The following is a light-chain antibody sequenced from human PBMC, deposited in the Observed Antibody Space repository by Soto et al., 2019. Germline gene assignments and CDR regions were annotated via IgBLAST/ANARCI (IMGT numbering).Light chain of an antibody. Sequence: QAVVTQPPSASGTPGHRVTLSCSGSSSNIGSNYVYWYQQLPGTAPKLLSYRNNQRPSGVPDRFSGSKSGTSASLAISGLRSEEEADYYCAAWDDSLSGFVVFGRGTKVTVL. CDR3: AAWDDSLSGFVV. CDR1: SSNIGSNY. V-gene: IGLV1-47*01. CDR2: RNN. J-gene: IGLJ2*01.